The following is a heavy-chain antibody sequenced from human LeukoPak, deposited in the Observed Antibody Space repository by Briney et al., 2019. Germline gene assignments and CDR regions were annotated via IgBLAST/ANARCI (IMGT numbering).Heavy chain of an antibody. J-gene: IGHJ4*02. CDR1: GGSISSYY. CDR2: IYYSGST. V-gene: IGHV4-59*01. Sequence: SETLSLTCTVSGGSISSYYWSWIRQPPPKGLEWIGYIYYSGSTNYNHSLKSRVTTSIDTSKNQFSLKLSYVTAADTAVYYCARGTAGAAAGGNFDYWGQGTLVTVSS. CDR3: ARGTAGAAAGGNFDY. D-gene: IGHD6-13*01.